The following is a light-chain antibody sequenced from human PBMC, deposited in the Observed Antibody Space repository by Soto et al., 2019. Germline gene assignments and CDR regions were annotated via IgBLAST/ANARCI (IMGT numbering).Light chain of an antibody. CDR3: SSYTSKSSLI. V-gene: IGLV2-14*02. CDR1: SSGIGTFNL. Sequence: QSVLTQPASVSGSPGQSIAISCTGNSSGIGTFNLVSWYQQHPGKAPKLIIYEVNKRPSGISSRFSGSKSGNTASLTISGLQAEDEADYYCSSYTSKSSLIFGGGTKLTVL. J-gene: IGLJ2*01. CDR2: EVN.